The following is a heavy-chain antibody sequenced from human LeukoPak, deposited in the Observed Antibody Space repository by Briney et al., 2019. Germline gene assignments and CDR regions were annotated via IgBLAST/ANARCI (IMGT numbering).Heavy chain of an antibody. Sequence: AASVKVSCKASGYTFTGYYMHWVRQAPAQGLEWMGWINPNCGGTNYAQKFEGRVTLTRDTYISTAYMELRRLSSDDTAVYYWARGLGIAVEWFDPWGPGNPVTVSS. CDR2: INPNCGGT. V-gene: IGHV1-2*02. CDR3: ARGLGIAVEWFDP. D-gene: IGHD6-19*01. J-gene: IGHJ5*02. CDR1: GYTFTGYY.